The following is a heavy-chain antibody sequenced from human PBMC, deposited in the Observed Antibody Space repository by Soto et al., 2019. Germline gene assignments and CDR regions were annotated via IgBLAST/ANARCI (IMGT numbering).Heavy chain of an antibody. CDR3: ARSGSWYSFFDY. CDR2: ISGGGGAT. Sequence: GGSLRLSCAASGFTFSRNAMSWVRQAPGKGLEWVSGISGGGGATYYADSVKGRFTISRDNSKNTLYLQMNSLRAEDTAVYYCARSGSWYSFFDYWGQGTLVTVSS. CDR1: GFTFSRNA. J-gene: IGHJ4*02. D-gene: IGHD2-15*01. V-gene: IGHV3-23*01.